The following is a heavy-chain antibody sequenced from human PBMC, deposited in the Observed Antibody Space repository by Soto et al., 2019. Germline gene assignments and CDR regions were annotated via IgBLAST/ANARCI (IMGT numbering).Heavy chain of an antibody. J-gene: IGHJ4*02. CDR1: GYTFTSYD. Sequence: ASVKVSCKASGYTFTSYDINWVRQATGQGLEWMGWMNPNSGNTGYAQKFQGRVTMTRNTSISTAYMELSSLRSEDTAVYYCAIREYCSSTSCYEAPNFDYWGQGTLVTVSS. V-gene: IGHV1-8*01. D-gene: IGHD2-2*01. CDR3: AIREYCSSTSCYEAPNFDY. CDR2: MNPNSGNT.